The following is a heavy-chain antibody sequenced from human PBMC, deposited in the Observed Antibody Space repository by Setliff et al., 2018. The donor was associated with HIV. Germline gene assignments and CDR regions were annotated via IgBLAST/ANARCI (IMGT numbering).Heavy chain of an antibody. CDR1: GFTFSSYA. J-gene: IGHJ4*02. V-gene: IGHV3-30*04. CDR2: ISYDGSNK. CDR3: ARPLGRGLDY. Sequence: GGSLRLSCAASGFTFSSYAMRWVRQAPGKGLEWVAVISYDGSNKYYADSVKGRFTVSRDNAKNSLYLQMNSLRVEDTAVYYCARPLGRGLDYWGQGILVTVSS. D-gene: IGHD7-27*01.